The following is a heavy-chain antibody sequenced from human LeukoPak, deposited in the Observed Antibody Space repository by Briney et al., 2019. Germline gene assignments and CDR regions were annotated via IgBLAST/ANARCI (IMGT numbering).Heavy chain of an antibody. CDR1: GFTFTTYW. D-gene: IGHD3-22*01. V-gene: IGHV3-74*01. CDR2: INSDGSST. Sequence: QAGGSLRLSCAASGFTFTTYWMTWVRQAPGKGLVWVSRINSDGSSTSYADSVKGRFTISRDNAKNTLYLQMNSLRAEAAAVYYCARASDSSGYYDYWGQGTLVTVSS. J-gene: IGHJ4*02. CDR3: ARASDSSGYYDY.